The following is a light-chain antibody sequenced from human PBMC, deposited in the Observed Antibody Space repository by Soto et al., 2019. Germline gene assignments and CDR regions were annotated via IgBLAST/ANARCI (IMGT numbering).Light chain of an antibody. CDR3: QQYDNRPPFT. V-gene: IGKV3-15*01. CDR2: GAS. J-gene: IGKJ3*01. CDR1: QGVSSN. Sequence: EVSMTQSPATLSVSPGERAILSCRTSQGVSSNLAWYQQKPGLPPRLLIYGASTRATGIPARFSGSGSGTEFTLTISSLQSEDFAVYYCQQYDNRPPFTFGPRTKVDIK.